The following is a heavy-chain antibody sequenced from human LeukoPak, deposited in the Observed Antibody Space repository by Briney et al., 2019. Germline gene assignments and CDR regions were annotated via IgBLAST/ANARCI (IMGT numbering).Heavy chain of an antibody. J-gene: IGHJ6*02. Sequence: PSETLSLTCDVLGGPFSGYYWSWIRQPPGRGLEWIGEISQFGSTDYNPSLKSRVTISVDTSKNQFSLKLSSVTAADTAVYYCARAYNRVSYYYGMDVWGQGTTVTVSS. CDR2: ISQFGST. D-gene: IGHD1-1*01. CDR3: ARAYNRVSYYYGMDV. CDR1: GGPFSGYY. V-gene: IGHV4-34*01.